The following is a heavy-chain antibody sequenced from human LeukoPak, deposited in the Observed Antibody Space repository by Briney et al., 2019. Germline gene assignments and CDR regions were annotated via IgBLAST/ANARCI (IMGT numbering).Heavy chain of an antibody. J-gene: IGHJ4*02. Sequence: GGSLRLSCAASGFTFDDYGMHWVRQPPGKGLEWVAGVSWDSGNIGYADSVKGRFTISRDNAKNLLYLQMNSLRPAETALYYCVKDRNPRSSGWYIYESGVDSWGRGTLVTVSS. D-gene: IGHD6-19*01. V-gene: IGHV3-9*01. CDR3: VKDRNPRSSGWYIYESGVDS. CDR2: VSWDSGNI. CDR1: GFTFDDYG.